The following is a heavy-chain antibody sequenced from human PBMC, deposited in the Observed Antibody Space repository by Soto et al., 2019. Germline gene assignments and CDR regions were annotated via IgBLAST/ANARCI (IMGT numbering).Heavy chain of an antibody. V-gene: IGHV3-30*18. CDR1: GFTFSYYG. Sequence: QVQLVESGGGVVQPGRSLRLSCAASGFTFSYYGMHWVRQAPGKGLEWVAIISFDGVSQYYADSVKGQFTVSRDNSMNILYLQMNTLNAEDAAVYYGAKDKRHYEARSGMDVWGPGTTVTVSS. CDR3: AKDKRHYEARSGMDV. D-gene: IGHD3-22*01. J-gene: IGHJ6*02. CDR2: ISFDGVSQ.